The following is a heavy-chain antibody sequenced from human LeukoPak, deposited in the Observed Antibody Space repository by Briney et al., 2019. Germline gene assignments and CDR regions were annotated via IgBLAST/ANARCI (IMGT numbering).Heavy chain of an antibody. CDR2: IYTNGST. CDR1: GGSISSYY. Sequence: SETLSLTCTVSGGSISSYYWSWIRQPAGKGLEWIGRIYTNGSTNYNPSLKSRVTMSVDTSKNQFSLKLSSVTAADTAVYYCARERAELGLIDYWGQGTLVTVSS. CDR3: ARERAELGLIDY. D-gene: IGHD1-7*01. V-gene: IGHV4-4*07. J-gene: IGHJ4*02.